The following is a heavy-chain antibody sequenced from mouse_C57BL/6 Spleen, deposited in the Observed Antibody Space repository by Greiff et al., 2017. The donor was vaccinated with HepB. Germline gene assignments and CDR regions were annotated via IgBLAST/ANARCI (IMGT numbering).Heavy chain of an antibody. CDR3: AKGEFDGYSY. CDR1: GYTFTDYN. Sequence: VQLQQSGPELVKPGASVKMSCKASGYTFTDYNMHWVKQSHGKSLEWIGYINPNNGGTSYNQKFKGKATLTVNKSSSTAYMELRSLTSEDSAVYYCAKGEFDGYSYWGQGTTLTVSS. J-gene: IGHJ2*01. CDR2: INPNNGGT. D-gene: IGHD2-3*01. V-gene: IGHV1-22*01.